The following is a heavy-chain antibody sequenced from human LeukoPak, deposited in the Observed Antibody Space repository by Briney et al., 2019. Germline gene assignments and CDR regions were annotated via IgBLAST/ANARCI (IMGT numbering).Heavy chain of an antibody. CDR1: GFTFDDYA. CDR3: ASSLRFLEHAFDI. V-gene: IGHV3-9*01. Sequence: PGGSLRPSCAASGFTFDDYAMHWVRQAPGKGLEWVSGISWNSGSIGYADSVKGRFTISRDNAKNSLYLQTNSLRAEDAALYYCASSLRFLEHAFDIWGQGTMVTVSS. J-gene: IGHJ3*02. CDR2: ISWNSGSI. D-gene: IGHD3-3*01.